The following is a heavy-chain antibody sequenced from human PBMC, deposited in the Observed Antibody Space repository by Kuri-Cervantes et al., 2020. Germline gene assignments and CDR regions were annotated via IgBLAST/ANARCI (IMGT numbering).Heavy chain of an antibody. CDR3: ARASRGSNSYDY. V-gene: IGHV3-74*01. J-gene: IGHJ4*02. CDR1: GFTFSSYW. CDR2: INSDGSST. D-gene: IGHD3-10*01. Sequence: LSLTCAASGFTFSSYWMHWVRQAPGKGLVWVSRINSDGSSTSYADSVKGRFTISRDNAKNTLYLQMNSRRAEDTAVYYCARASRGSNSYDYWGQGTLVTVSS.